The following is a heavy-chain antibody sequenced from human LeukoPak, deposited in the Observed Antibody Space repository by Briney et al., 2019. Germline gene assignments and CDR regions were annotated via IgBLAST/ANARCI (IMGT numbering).Heavy chain of an antibody. J-gene: IGHJ6*03. D-gene: IGHD1-26*01. CDR3: ASWVNDGGATPGWYYYYMDV. Sequence: SQTLSLTCAVSGGSISSGGYSWSWIRQPPGKGLEWIGYIYHSGSTYYNPSLKSRVTISVDRSKNQFSLKLSSVTAADTAVYYCASWVNDGGATPGWYYYYMDVWGKGTTVTVSS. CDR2: IYHSGST. V-gene: IGHV4-30-2*01. CDR1: GGSISSGGYS.